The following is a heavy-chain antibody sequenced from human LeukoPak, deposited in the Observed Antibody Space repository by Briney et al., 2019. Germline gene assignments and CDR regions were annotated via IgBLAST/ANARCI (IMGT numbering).Heavy chain of an antibody. CDR1: GFSVSTNY. CDR3: AKDLYVDTAMDTVTSDY. J-gene: IGHJ4*02. CDR2: IYTEGNT. D-gene: IGHD5-18*01. V-gene: IGHV3-53*01. Sequence: GGSLRLSCAVSGFSVSTNYMAWVRQAPGKGLEWVSVIYTEGNTYYTDSVKGRFTISRDNSRNTVFLEMNSLRVEDTAVYYCAKDLYVDTAMDTVTSDYWGQGTLVTVSS.